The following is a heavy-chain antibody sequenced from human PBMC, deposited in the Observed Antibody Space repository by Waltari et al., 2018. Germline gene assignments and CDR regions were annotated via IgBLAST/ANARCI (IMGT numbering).Heavy chain of an antibody. D-gene: IGHD6-6*01. CDR3: ARSAWVYSSSTIGY. Sequence: QVQLVQSGAEVKKPGASVKVSCKASGYTFTGYYMHWVRQAPGQGLEWMGRINPNSCGTNYAQKFQGSVTMTRDTSISTAYMELSRLRSDDTAVYYCARSAWVYSSSTIGYWGQGTLVTVSS. CDR1: GYTFTGYY. J-gene: IGHJ4*02. CDR2: INPNSCGT. V-gene: IGHV1-2*06.